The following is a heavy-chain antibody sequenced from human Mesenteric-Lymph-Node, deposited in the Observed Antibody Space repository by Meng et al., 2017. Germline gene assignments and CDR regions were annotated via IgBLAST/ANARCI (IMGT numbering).Heavy chain of an antibody. CDR3: ARDRGDFVFDN. D-gene: IGHD2-21*02. CDR1: GFTFSSYG. Sequence: GGSLRLSCAASGFTFSSYGMHWVRQAPGKGLEWVADIKEDGTEKYYVDSVKGRFTISRDNAKKSLYLQMNSLRAEDTAVYYCARDRGDFVFDNWGQGTLVTVSS. J-gene: IGHJ4*02. CDR2: IKEDGTEK. V-gene: IGHV3-7*01.